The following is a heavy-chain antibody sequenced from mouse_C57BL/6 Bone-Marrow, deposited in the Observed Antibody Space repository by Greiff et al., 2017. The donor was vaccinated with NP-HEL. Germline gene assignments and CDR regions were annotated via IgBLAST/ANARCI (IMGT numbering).Heavy chain of an antibody. CDR2: IDPETGGT. Sequence: VQGVESGAELVRPGASVTLSCKASGYTFTDYEMHWVKQTPVHGLEWIGAIDPETGGTAYNQKFKGKAILTADKASSPAYMELRSLTSEDSAVYYCEGGNYGYCDYWGQGTTLTVSS. CDR3: EGGNYGYCDY. D-gene: IGHD2-1*01. V-gene: IGHV1-15*01. J-gene: IGHJ2*01. CDR1: GYTFTDYE.